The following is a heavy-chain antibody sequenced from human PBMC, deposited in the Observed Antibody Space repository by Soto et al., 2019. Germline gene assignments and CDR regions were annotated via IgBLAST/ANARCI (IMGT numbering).Heavy chain of an antibody. D-gene: IGHD2-2*01. CDR2: VSTFNGNT. CDR3: ARDDCIDSTCYVSH. Sequence: ASVKVSCKASGYTFTTYGISWVRQAPGQGLEWVGWVSTFNGNTHFAQKFQDRVTMTADISTSTIYMELRNLRSDDTTMYYCARDDCIDSTCYVSHWGQGTPVTVSS. J-gene: IGHJ4*02. CDR1: GYTFTTYG. V-gene: IGHV1-18*01.